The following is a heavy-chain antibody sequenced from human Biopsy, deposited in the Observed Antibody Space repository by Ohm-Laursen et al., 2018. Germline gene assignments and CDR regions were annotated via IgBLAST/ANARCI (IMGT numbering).Heavy chain of an antibody. Sequence: ASVKVSCKVSGYTFTDYSLHWVRQAPGQGLEWMGWVNPNSGATNYAQKFQGRVTMTSDTSISTAYIELRRLISDDTAVYFCARDRMVTIIALVRADTFDIWGQGTLVSVSS. CDR3: ARDRMVTIIALVRADTFDI. CDR1: GYTFTDYS. J-gene: IGHJ3*02. CDR2: VNPNSGAT. D-gene: IGHD3-10*01. V-gene: IGHV1-2*02.